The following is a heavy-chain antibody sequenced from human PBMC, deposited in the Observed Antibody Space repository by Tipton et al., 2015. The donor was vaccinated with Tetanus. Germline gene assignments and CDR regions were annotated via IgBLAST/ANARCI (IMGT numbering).Heavy chain of an antibody. CDR1: GFTFSGYW. D-gene: IGHD3-3*01. Sequence: GSLRLSCAASGFTFSGYWMSWIRQTPGKGLEWVAYISASGHPIFYTDSVKGRFTISTDNTKNHLYLQMNSLRVEDTGLYFCARDNYDSKDFSDYWGQGSLITVSS. CDR2: ISASGHPI. V-gene: IGHV3-11*01. J-gene: IGHJ4*02. CDR3: ARDNYDSKDFSDY.